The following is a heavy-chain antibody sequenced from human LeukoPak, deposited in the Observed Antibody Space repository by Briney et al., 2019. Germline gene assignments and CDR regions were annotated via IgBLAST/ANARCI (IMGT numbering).Heavy chain of an antibody. J-gene: IGHJ4*02. CDR3: ARDGGIAVAGTFVPFDY. Sequence: ASVKVSCKASGYTFTSYYMHWVRQAPGQGLEWMGIINPSGGSTSYAQKFQGRVTMTRDTSTSTVYMELSSLRSEDTAVYYCARDGGIAVAGTFVPFDYWGQGTLVTVSS. D-gene: IGHD6-19*01. V-gene: IGHV1-46*01. CDR2: INPSGGST. CDR1: GYTFTSYY.